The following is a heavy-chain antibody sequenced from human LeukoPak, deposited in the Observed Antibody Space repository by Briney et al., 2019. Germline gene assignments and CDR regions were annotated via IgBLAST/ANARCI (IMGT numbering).Heavy chain of an antibody. CDR3: ARLRGGPFDP. Sequence: ASVKVSCKASGYTFTSYYMHWVRQAPGQGLEWMGIINPSGGSTSYAQKFQGRVTMTRDTSTSTVYMELRSLRSDDTAVYYCARLRGGPFDPWGQGTLVTVSS. V-gene: IGHV1-46*01. D-gene: IGHD3-10*01. CDR2: INPSGGST. J-gene: IGHJ5*02. CDR1: GYTFTSYY.